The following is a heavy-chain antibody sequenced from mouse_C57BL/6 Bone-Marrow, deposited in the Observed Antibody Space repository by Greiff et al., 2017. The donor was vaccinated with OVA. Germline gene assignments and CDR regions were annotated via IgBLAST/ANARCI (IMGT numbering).Heavy chain of an antibody. Sequence: EVQGVESGPGLAKPSQTLSLTCSVTGYSITSDYWNWIRKFPGNKLEYMGYISYSGSTYYNPSLKSRISITRDTSKNQYYLQLNSVTTEDTATYYCARHSNSRYWYFDVWGTGTTVTVSS. CDR1: GYSITSDY. CDR2: ISYSGST. J-gene: IGHJ1*03. D-gene: IGHD2-5*01. CDR3: ARHSNSRYWYFDV. V-gene: IGHV3-8*01.